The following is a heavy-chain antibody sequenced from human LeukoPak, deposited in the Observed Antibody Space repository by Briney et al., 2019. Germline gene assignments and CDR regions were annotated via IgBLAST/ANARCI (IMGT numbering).Heavy chain of an antibody. Sequence: SVKVSCKASGGTFSSYAISWVRQAPGQGLEWMGGIIPIFGTANYAQKFQGRVTMTRDTSISTAYMELSRLRSDDTAVYYCARAGGYYDSSGLGYWGQGTLVTVSS. CDR1: GGTFSSYA. V-gene: IGHV1-69*05. CDR3: ARAGGYYDSSGLGY. D-gene: IGHD3-22*01. CDR2: IIPIFGTA. J-gene: IGHJ4*02.